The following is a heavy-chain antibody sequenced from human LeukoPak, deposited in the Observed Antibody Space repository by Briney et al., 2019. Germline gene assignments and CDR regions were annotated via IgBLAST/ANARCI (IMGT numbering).Heavy chain of an antibody. J-gene: IGHJ6*02. CDR2: IYPGDSDT. V-gene: IGHV5-51*01. CDR1: GYNFTSYW. Sequence: GESLQISCKGSGYNFTSYWIGWVRQLPGKGLEWMGIIYPGDSDTRYSPSFQGQVTISADKSISTAYLQWSSLKASDTAMYYCARRPGPRASYYYYGMDVWGQGTTVTVSS. CDR3: ARRPGPRASYYYYGMDV.